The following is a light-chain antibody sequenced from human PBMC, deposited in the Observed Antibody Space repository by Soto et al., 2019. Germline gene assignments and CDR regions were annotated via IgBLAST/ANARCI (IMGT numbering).Light chain of an antibody. CDR3: QQYGSSPRT. V-gene: IGKV3-20*01. CDR1: QSVSSSY. J-gene: IGKJ1*01. CDR2: GAS. Sequence: EIVLTQSPGTLSLSPGERATLSCRASQSVSSSYLAWYQQKPGQAPRLLIYGASSRATGIPDSFSGSGSGTDFTLTISRLEPEDFAVYYCQQYGSSPRTFGQGTKVAIK.